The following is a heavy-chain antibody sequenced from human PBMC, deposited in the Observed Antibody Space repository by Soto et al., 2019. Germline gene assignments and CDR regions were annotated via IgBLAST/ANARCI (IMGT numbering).Heavy chain of an antibody. CDR3: AGGGWRGYSEYYYGMDV. CDR2: IIPIFGTP. D-gene: IGHD3-3*01. Sequence: QVQLVQSGAEMKKPGSSVTVSCKVFGGTFISYSISWVRQAPGQGLEWMGGIIPIFGTPNYAQNFQGRVTISADGSTNTAYMELTSLRSDDTAEYYCAGGGWRGYSEYYYGMDVWGQGTTVTVSS. J-gene: IGHJ6*02. CDR1: GGTFISYS. V-gene: IGHV1-69*01.